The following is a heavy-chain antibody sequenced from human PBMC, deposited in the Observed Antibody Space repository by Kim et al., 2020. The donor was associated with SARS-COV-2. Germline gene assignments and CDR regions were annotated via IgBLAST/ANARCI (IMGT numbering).Heavy chain of an antibody. CDR3: ARGMRYYYYGMDV. V-gene: IGHV7-4-1*02. J-gene: IGHJ6*02. Sequence: YAQGFTGRFVFSLDTSVSTAYLQISSLKAEDTAVYYCARGMRYYYYGMDVWGQGTTVTVSS.